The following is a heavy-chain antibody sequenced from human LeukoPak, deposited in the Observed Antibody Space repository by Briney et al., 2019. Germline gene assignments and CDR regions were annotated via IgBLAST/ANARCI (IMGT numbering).Heavy chain of an antibody. J-gene: IGHJ4*02. Sequence: GASVKVSFKASGYTFTSYGFSWVRQAPGQGLEWVGWIGAYNGETSYARKFQGRVALATDTSTSTAYMELRSLRSDDTAVYYCARKPRTTVEDYWGQGTLVTVSS. D-gene: IGHD4-23*01. CDR3: ARKPRTTVEDY. CDR1: GYTFTSYG. V-gene: IGHV1-18*01. CDR2: IGAYNGET.